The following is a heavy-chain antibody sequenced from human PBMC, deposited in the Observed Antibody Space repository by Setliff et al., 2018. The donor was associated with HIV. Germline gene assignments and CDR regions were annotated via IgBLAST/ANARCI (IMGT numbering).Heavy chain of an antibody. CDR2: ILYSGST. D-gene: IGHD3-10*01. CDR3: ARAAWFGELAFDY. Sequence: ASETLSLTCTVSRGAISSGDYYWTWIRQPPGKGLECIGYILYSGSTHYNPSLKGRISISVDTSKNQFSLKLNSVSVADTAVYYCARAAWFGELAFDYWGQGALVTVSS. V-gene: IGHV4-30-4*01. J-gene: IGHJ4*02. CDR1: RGAISSGDYY.